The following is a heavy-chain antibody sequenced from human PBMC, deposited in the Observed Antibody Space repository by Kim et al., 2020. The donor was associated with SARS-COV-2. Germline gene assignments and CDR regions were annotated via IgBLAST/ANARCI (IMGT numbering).Heavy chain of an antibody. D-gene: IGHD6-13*01. V-gene: IGHV3-33*01. CDR3: AREHSSSWYGGWYYYYGMDV. J-gene: IGHJ6*02. Sequence: GGSLRLSCAASGFTFSSYGMHWVRQAPGKGLEWVAVIWYDGSNKYYADSVKGRFTISRDNSKNTLYLQMNSLRAEDTAVYYCAREHSSSWYGGWYYYYGMDVWGQGTTVTVSS. CDR2: IWYDGSNK. CDR1: GFTFSSYG.